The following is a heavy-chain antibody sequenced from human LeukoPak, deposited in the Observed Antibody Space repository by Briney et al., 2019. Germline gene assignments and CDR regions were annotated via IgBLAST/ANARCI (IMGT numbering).Heavy chain of an antibody. V-gene: IGHV4-4*07. CDR1: GGSTSDYY. Sequence: SSETLSLTCSVSGGSTSDYYWNWIREPAGQGLEWLGRIYYTGNTAYNPSLESRLTMSLDTAKNQFSLKVTSVTAADTAVYYCARGGTLFTYFDSWGQGTLVTVSS. CDR2: IYYTGNT. CDR3: ARGGTLFTYFDS. D-gene: IGHD3-10*02. J-gene: IGHJ4*02.